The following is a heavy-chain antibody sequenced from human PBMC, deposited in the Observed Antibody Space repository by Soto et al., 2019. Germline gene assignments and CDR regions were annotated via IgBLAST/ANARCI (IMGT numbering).Heavy chain of an antibody. J-gene: IGHJ4*02. CDR1: GFSLSTRGVG. CDR2: IYWDDDK. D-gene: IGHD3-22*01. CDR3: ARDSSGYYGFDY. Sequence: QITLKESGPPLVKPTQTLTLTCTFSGFSLSTRGVGVGWIRQPPGKALEWLALIYWDDDKRYSPSLKSRVTITKDTSNNQVVLTMTNMDPVDTATYYCARDSSGYYGFDYWGQGTLVTVSS. V-gene: IGHV2-5*02.